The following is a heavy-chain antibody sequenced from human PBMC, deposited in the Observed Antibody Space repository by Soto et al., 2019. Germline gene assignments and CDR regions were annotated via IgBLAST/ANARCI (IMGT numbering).Heavy chain of an antibody. Sequence: PGGSLRLSCAASGFTFSSYAMSWVRQAPGKGLEWVSTISGSGGSTYYADSVKGRFTISRDNSENTLYLQMNSLRAEDTAVYYCADAGELSPIAFWGQGTLVTVSS. D-gene: IGHD3-16*02. CDR1: GFTFSSYA. CDR3: ADAGELSPIAF. CDR2: ISGSGGST. V-gene: IGHV3-23*01. J-gene: IGHJ4*02.